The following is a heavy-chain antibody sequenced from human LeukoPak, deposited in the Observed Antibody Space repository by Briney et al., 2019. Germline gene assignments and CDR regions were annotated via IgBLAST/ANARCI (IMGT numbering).Heavy chain of an antibody. J-gene: IGHJ3*02. CDR1: GGSFSGYY. V-gene: IGHV4-34*01. CDR3: ARRLRGLIVGAFDI. Sequence: SETLSLTCAVYGGSFSGYYWSWIRQPPGKGLEWIGEINHSGSTNYNQSLKSRVTISVDTSKNRFSLKLSFVTAADTAVYYCARRLRGLIVGAFDIWGQGTMVTVSS. CDR2: INHSGST. D-gene: IGHD3-22*01.